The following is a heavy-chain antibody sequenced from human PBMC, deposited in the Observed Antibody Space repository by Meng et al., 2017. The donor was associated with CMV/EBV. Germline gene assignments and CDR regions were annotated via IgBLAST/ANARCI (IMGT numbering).Heavy chain of an antibody. CDR2: IYYSGGT. CDR1: GGSISSSSYY. D-gene: IGHD4-11*01. J-gene: IGHJ4*02. Sequence: VSGGSISSSSYYCDWIRQPPGKGLEWIGSIYYSGGTYYNPSLKSRVTISVDTSKNQFSLKLSSVTAADTAVYYCARRYSNNVGGLDYWGQGTLVTVSS. V-gene: IGHV4-39*01. CDR3: ARRYSNNVGGLDY.